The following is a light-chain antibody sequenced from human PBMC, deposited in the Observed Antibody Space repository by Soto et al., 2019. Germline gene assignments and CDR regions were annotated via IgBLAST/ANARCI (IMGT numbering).Light chain of an antibody. V-gene: IGLV4-69*01. CDR3: QTWGSGIVV. J-gene: IGLJ2*01. CDR2: LNSDGSH. CDR1: SGHSNYA. Sequence: QLVLTQSPSASASLGASVKLTCTLSSGHSNYAIAWHQQQSEKGPRYLMKLNSDGSHSKGDGIPDRFSGSSSGAERYLPISGLQSEDEADYSCQTWGSGIVVFGGGTKLTVL.